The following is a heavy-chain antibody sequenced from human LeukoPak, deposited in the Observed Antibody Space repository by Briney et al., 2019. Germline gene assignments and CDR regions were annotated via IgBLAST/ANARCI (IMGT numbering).Heavy chain of an antibody. J-gene: IGHJ4*02. CDR1: GGSFSGYY. D-gene: IGHD3-22*01. CDR2: INHSGST. CDR3: ARRYYDSSGVSPADY. V-gene: IGHV4-34*01. Sequence: WETLSLTCAVYGGSFSGYYWSWIRQPPGKGLEWIGEINHSGSTNYNPSLKSRVTISVDTSKNQFSLKLSSVTAADTAVYYCARRYYDSSGVSPADYWGQGTLVTVSS.